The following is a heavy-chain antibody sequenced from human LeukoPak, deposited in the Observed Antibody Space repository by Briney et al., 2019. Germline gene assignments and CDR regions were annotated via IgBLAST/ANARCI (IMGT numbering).Heavy chain of an antibody. Sequence: SETLSLTCAVYGGSFSGYYWSWIRQPPGKGLEWIGEINHSGSTNYNPSLKSRVTISVDTSKNQFSLKLSSVTAADTAVYYCAIAAAGTGAFDIWGRGTMVTVSS. CDR1: GGSFSGYY. J-gene: IGHJ3*02. D-gene: IGHD6-13*01. CDR3: AIAAAGTGAFDI. CDR2: INHSGST. V-gene: IGHV4-34*01.